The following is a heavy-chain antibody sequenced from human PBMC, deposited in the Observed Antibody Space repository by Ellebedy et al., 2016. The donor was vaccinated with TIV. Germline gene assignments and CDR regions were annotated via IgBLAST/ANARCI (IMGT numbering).Heavy chain of an antibody. D-gene: IGHD2-2*01. J-gene: IGHJ4*02. CDR3: ARSRYRSSASRGFLDY. V-gene: IGHV3-7*03. Sequence: GESLKISCAASGFSSSDYCMTWVRQGPGKGLEWVARILQDGNGKYYVDSVKGRFTISRDNAKKSSYLQMDSLRAEDTAVYYCARSRYRSSASRGFLDYWGQGALVTVSS. CDR2: ILQDGNGK. CDR1: GFSSSDYC.